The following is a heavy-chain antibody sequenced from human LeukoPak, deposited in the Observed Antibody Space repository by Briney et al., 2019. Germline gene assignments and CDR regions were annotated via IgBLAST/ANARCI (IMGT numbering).Heavy chain of an antibody. CDR1: GFTFSRYW. V-gene: IGHV3-74*01. CDR3: ARVLSNSLL. Sequence: GGSLRLSCAAPGFTFSRYWMHWLRQAPAKALLCVSRINSDARSKSYSESVKGRFTISRDNAKNTLYLQMNSLRAEDTAVYYCARVLSNSLLWGQGTLVTVSS. D-gene: IGHD6-13*01. CDR2: INSDARSK. J-gene: IGHJ4*02.